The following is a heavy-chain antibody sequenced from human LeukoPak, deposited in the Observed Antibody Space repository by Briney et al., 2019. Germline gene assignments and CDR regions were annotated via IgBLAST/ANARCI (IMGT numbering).Heavy chain of an antibody. V-gene: IGHV1-2*02. D-gene: IGHD5-12*01. CDR1: GYTFTGYY. J-gene: IGHJ5*02. CDR3: ARETKWNSGYDSWFDP. CDR2: INPNSGVT. Sequence: ASVKVSCKASGYTFTGYYMHWVRQAPGQGLEWMGWINPNSGVTNYAQRFQGRVTMTRDTSISAAYMELSSLRSDDTAVYYCARETKWNSGYDSWFDPWGQGTLVTVSS.